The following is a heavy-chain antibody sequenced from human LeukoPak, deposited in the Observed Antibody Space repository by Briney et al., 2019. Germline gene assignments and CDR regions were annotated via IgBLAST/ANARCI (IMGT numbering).Heavy chain of an antibody. CDR2: IRYDGSNK. CDR3: AKGAHASYCYYMDV. V-gene: IGHV3-30*02. J-gene: IGHJ6*03. CDR1: GFTFSSYG. Sequence: GGSLRLSCAASGFTFSSYGMHWVRQAPGKGLEWVAFIRYDGSNKYYADSVKGRFTISRDNSKNTLYLQMNSLRAEDTAVYYCAKGAHASYCYYMDVWGKGTTVTVSS.